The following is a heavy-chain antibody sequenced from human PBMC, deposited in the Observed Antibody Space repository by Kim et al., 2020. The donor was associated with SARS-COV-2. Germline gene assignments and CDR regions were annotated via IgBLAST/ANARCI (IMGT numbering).Heavy chain of an antibody. CDR2: IYYSGIT. V-gene: IGHV4-61*01. Sequence: SETLSLTCTVSGGSVRSGSYYWSWIRQPPGKGLEWIGYIYYSGITNYNPSLKSRVIISVDTSKNQFSLKLSSVTAADTAVFYCARCVVDHGYRSSWCESVFDYWGQGTLVTVSS. CDR3: ARCVVDHGYRSSWCESVFDY. J-gene: IGHJ4*02. D-gene: IGHD6-13*01. CDR1: GGSVRSGSYY.